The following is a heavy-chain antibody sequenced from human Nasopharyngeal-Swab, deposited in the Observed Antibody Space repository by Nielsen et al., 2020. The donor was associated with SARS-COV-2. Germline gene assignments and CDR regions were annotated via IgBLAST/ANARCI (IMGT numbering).Heavy chain of an antibody. CDR1: GFTFSSYA. V-gene: IGHV3-23*01. J-gene: IGHJ4*02. Sequence: GESLKISCAASGFTFSSYAMGWVRQAPGKGLEWVSAISGSGGSTYYADSVKGRFSISRDNSKNTLYLQMNSLRAEDTAVYYCAKARYSSSSRENYFDYWGQGTLVTVSS. CDR3: AKARYSSSSRENYFDY. D-gene: IGHD6-6*01. CDR2: ISGSGGST.